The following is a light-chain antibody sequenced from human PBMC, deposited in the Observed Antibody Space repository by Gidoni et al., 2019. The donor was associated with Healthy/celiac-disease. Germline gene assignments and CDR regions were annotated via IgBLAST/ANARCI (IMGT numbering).Light chain of an antibody. J-gene: IGKJ4*01. CDR2: SAS. CDR1: QSIRSS. Sequence: DIQMTQSPSSLSASVGDRVTITCRASQSIRSSLNWYQHKPGKAPKLLISSASTLQSGVPSRVSGSGSGADFTLTISSLQPDDFATYYCQQTYSTPLTFGGXTKVESK. V-gene: IGKV1-39*01. CDR3: QQTYSTPLT.